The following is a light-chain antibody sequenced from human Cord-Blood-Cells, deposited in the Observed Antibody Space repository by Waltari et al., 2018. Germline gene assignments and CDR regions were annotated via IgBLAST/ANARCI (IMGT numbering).Light chain of an antibody. CDR1: QSVSSN. Sequence: EIVMTQSPATLSVSPGERATLSCRASQSVSSNLAWYQQKPGQGPRLLIYGASTRATGIPARFSGSGSGTELTLTISSLQSEDFAVYYCQQYNNWPPERFGQGTKLEI. V-gene: IGKV3-15*01. CDR3: QQYNNWPPER. J-gene: IGKJ2*03. CDR2: GAS.